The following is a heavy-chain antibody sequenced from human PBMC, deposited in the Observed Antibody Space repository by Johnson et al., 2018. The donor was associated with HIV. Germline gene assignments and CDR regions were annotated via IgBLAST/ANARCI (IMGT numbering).Heavy chain of an antibody. CDR1: GFSVSTNY. CDR3: ARAEAFDI. V-gene: IGHV3-66*01. CDR2: LYSGGYT. J-gene: IGHJ3*02. Sequence: VQLVESGGDLVQHGGSLRLSCAASGFSVSTNYMYWVRQAPGKGLEWVSVLYSGGYTYYADSVKGRFTISRDNTKNTLDLQMNSLRSEDTAVYYCARAEAFDIWGQGTMVTVSS. D-gene: IGHD1-14*01.